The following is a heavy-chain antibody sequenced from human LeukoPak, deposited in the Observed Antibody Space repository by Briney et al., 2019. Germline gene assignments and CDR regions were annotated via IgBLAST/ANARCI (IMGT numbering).Heavy chain of an antibody. Sequence: ASVKVTCKASGYTFTSYDINWVRQAPGQGLEWMGWMNPNSGNTGYAQKFQGRVTMTRNTSISTAYMELSSLRSEDTAVYYCASKPPNYYDSSGYYRASFDYWGQGTLVTVSS. CDR3: ASKPPNYYDSSGYYRASFDY. CDR2: MNPNSGNT. V-gene: IGHV1-8*01. D-gene: IGHD3-22*01. CDR1: GYTFTSYD. J-gene: IGHJ4*02.